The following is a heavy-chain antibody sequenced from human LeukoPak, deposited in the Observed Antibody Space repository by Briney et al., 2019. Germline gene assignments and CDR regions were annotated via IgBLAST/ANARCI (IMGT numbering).Heavy chain of an antibody. CDR1: GGTFSSYA. Sequence: GASVKVSCKASGGTFSSYAISWVRQAPGQGLEWRGRIIPIFGTANYEQKFQGRVTITTDESTSTAYMELSRLRSEDTAVYYCARAPLWFGEYQEDGFDPWGQGTLVTVSS. CDR2: IIPIFGTA. J-gene: IGHJ5*02. CDR3: ARAPLWFGEYQEDGFDP. D-gene: IGHD3-10*01. V-gene: IGHV1-69*05.